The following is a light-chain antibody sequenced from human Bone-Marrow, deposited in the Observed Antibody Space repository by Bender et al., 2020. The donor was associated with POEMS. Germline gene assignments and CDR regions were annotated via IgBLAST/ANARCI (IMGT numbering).Light chain of an antibody. CDR3: CASAGITLI. CDR1: SSDVGTYNL. J-gene: IGLJ2*01. Sequence: QSALTQPASVSGSPGQSITISCTGTSSDVGTYNLVSWYQQHPGKAPRLMIYEDNKRPSGVSDRFSGSRSGNTASLQISGLQAEDEATYYCCASAGITLIFGGGTKLTVL. CDR2: EDN. V-gene: IGLV2-23*01.